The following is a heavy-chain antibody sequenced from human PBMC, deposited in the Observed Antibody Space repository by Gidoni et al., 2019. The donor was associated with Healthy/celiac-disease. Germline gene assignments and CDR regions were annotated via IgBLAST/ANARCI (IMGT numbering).Heavy chain of an antibody. V-gene: IGHV1-8*01. J-gene: IGHJ6*02. CDR2: MNPISGNT. CDR1: GYTFTSYD. D-gene: IGHD2-2*01. CDR3: ARMLVVVPAGWSWEYYYYYGMDV. Sequence: QVQLMQSGAEVKKPGASVKGSCQASGYTFTSYDINWVRQATGQVLEWRGWMNPISGNTGYAQKFQGRVTMTRNTAISTAYMELSSLRSEDTAVYYCARMLVVVPAGWSWEYYYYYGMDVWGQGTTVTVSS.